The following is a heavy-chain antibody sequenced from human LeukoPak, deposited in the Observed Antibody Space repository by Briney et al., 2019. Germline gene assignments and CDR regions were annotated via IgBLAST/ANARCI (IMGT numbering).Heavy chain of an antibody. V-gene: IGHV3-30*03. D-gene: IGHD2-21*01. CDR3: AGNVVN. J-gene: IGHJ4*02. CDR1: GFTFSSYG. Sequence: GRSLRLSCAASGFTFSSYGMHWVRQAPGKGLEWVAVISYDGSNKYYADSVKGRFTISRDNSKNTLYLQMNSLRAEDTAVYYCAGNVVNWGQGTLVTVSS. CDR2: ISYDGSNK.